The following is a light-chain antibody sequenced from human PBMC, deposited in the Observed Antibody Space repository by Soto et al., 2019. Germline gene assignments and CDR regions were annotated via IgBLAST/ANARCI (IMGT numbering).Light chain of an antibody. Sequence: DIVMTQSPESLAVSLGERATINCKSSQSVLYSSNNKNYIAWFQQKPGQAPKLLIYWASTRESGVPDRFSGSGSGTDFTLTISSLQAEDVAVYSCQQYYSTPYTFGQGTKLEIK. CDR3: QQYYSTPYT. V-gene: IGKV4-1*01. CDR1: QSVLYSSNNKNY. CDR2: WAS. J-gene: IGKJ2*01.